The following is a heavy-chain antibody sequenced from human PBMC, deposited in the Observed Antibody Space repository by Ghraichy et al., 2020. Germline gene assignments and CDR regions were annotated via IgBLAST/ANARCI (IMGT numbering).Heavy chain of an antibody. D-gene: IGHD3-10*01. CDR3: ARETYYGSGSYFDY. V-gene: IGHV3-30*01. Sequence: GGSLRLCCAASGFTFSSYAMHWVRQAPGKGLEWVAVISYDGSNKYYADSVKGRFTISRDNSKNTLYLQMNSLRAEDTAVYYCARETYYGSGSYFDYWGQGTLVTVSS. CDR1: GFTFSSYA. J-gene: IGHJ4*02. CDR2: ISYDGSNK.